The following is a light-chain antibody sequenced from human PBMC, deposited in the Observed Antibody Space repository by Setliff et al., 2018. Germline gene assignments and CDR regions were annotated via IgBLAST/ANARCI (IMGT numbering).Light chain of an antibody. CDR2: DTS. J-gene: IGLJ1*01. Sequence: QAVVTQEPSLTVSPGGTVTLTCGSSSGAVTNGLYPYWFQQRPGQAPTTLIYDTSNKYSWTPARFSGSLLGGKAALTLSGAQPEDEADYYCSSHGGSNNWSVFGSGTKVTVL. V-gene: IGLV7-46*01. CDR3: SSHGGSNNWSV. CDR1: SGAVTNGLY.